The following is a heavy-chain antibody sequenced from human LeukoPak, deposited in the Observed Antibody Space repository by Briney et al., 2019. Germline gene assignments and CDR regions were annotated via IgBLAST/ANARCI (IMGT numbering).Heavy chain of an antibody. J-gene: IGHJ3*02. CDR1: GYTFTRCA. Sequence: ASVKVSCKTSGYTFTRCAVHWVRQAPGQRLEWMGWIHADSGNTKYSQKLQGRVTIARDTSASTIYMELSSLRFEDTAVYFCTIGLAGDWDAFDIWGLATMVTVSS. V-gene: IGHV1-3*01. CDR3: TIGLAGDWDAFDI. CDR2: IHADSGNT. D-gene: IGHD6-19*01.